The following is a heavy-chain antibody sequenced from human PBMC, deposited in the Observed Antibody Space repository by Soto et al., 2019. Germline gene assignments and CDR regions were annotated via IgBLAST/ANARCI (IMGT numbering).Heavy chain of an antibody. J-gene: IGHJ5*02. V-gene: IGHV1-69*08. CDR2: IIPILGIA. CDR1: GGTFSSYT. Sequence: QVQLVQSGAEVKKPGSSVEVSCKASGGTFSSYTISWVRQAPGQGLEWMGRIIPILGIANYAQKFQGRVTITADKSTSTAYMELSSLRSEDTAVYYCAREHREFDGFDPWGQGTLVTVSS. D-gene: IGHD3-9*01. CDR3: AREHREFDGFDP.